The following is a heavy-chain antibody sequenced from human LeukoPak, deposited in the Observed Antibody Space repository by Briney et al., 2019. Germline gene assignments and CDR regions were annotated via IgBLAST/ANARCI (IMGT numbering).Heavy chain of an antibody. CDR3: ARMTFSGNYQSWYFDL. CDR1: GNSFTSNW. D-gene: IGHD1-26*01. V-gene: IGHV5-51*01. CDR2: IYPGDSDT. J-gene: IGHJ2*01. Sequence: GESLKISCKGSGNSFTSNWIGWVRQMPGKGLECLGIIYPGDSDTRYSPSFQGQVTISADKSISTAYLQWSSLKASDSAMYYCARMTFSGNYQSWYFDLWGRGSLVTVSS.